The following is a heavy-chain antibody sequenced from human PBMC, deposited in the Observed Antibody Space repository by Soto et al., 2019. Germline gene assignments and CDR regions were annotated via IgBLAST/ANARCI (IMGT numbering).Heavy chain of an antibody. Sequence: GASVKVSCKASGFTFSNYGLNWARQAPGQGLEWMGWVSANNGHTNYAQNLQGRVSMTTDTSTSTAYMELRGLTFDDTAVYYCARDIESVTAKHFFYYYAMDVWGQGATVTVSS. CDR1: GFTFSNYG. V-gene: IGHV1-18*01. CDR3: ARDIESVTAKHFFYYYAMDV. CDR2: VSANNGHT. J-gene: IGHJ6*02. D-gene: IGHD2-8*01.